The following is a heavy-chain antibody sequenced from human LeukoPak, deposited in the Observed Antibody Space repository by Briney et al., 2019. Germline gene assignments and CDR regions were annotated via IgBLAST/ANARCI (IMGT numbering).Heavy chain of an antibody. J-gene: IGHJ3*02. CDR3: ARIMQEAFDI. CDR2: IDWDEDK. CDR1: GFSLNTHGMR. Sequence: SGPTLVKPTQSLTLTCTFSGFSLNTHGMRVSWIRQPPGKALEWLARIDWDEDKFYTTSLKTRLTISKDTSKNQVVLTMTNMDPVDTATYYCARIMQEAFDIWGQGTMVTVSS. V-gene: IGHV2-70*04.